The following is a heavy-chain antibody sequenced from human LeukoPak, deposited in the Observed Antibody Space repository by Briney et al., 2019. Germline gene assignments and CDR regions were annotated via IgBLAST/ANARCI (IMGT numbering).Heavy chain of an antibody. J-gene: IGHJ4*02. CDR2: IYTSGST. CDR1: GGSISSGTYY. V-gene: IGHV4-61*02. D-gene: IGHD5-24*01. CDR3: ARNPGGNGYNFYFDY. Sequence: PSETLSLTCTVSGGSISSGTYYWSWIRQPAGEGLEWVGRIYTSGSTNYNSSLKSRVTISVDTSKNQFSLKLSSVTAADTAVYYCARNPGGNGYNFYFDYWGQGTLVTVSS.